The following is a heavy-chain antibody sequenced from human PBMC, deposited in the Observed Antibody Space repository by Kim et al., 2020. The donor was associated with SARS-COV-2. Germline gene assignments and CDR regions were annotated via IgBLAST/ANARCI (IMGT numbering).Heavy chain of an antibody. CDR2: INHSGST. J-gene: IGHJ2*01. D-gene: IGHD2-15*01. Sequence: SETLSLTCAVYGGSFSGYYWSWIRQPPGKGLEWIGEINHSGSTNYNPSLKSRVTISVDTSKNQFSLKLSSVTAADTAVYYCARSIVVVPNRAPGEKKAYFDLWGRGTLVTVSS. CDR3: ARSIVVVPNRAPGEKKAYFDL. CDR1: GGSFSGYY. V-gene: IGHV4-34*01.